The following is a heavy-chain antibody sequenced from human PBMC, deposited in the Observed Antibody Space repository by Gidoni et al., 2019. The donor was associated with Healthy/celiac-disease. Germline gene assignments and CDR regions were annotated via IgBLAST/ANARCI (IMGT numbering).Heavy chain of an antibody. CDR1: GGSCSGYY. V-gene: IGHV4-34*01. CDR3: ARGTGYSSGWYVY. Sequence: QVQLQQWGAGRLKPSETLSLTCAVYGGSCSGYYWSWIRQPPGKGLEWIGEIKHSGSTNYNPSLNSRVTISVDTSKNQFSLKLSSVTAADTAVYYCARGTGYSSGWYVYWGQGTLVTVSS. J-gene: IGHJ4*02. D-gene: IGHD6-19*01. CDR2: IKHSGST.